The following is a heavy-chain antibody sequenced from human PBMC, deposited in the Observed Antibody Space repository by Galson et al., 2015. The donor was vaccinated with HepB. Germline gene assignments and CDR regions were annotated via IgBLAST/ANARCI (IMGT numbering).Heavy chain of an antibody. D-gene: IGHD3-3*01. CDR3: AKGRPARDFWSGYSHYGMDV. Sequence: SLRLSCAASGFTFSSYAMSWVRQAPGKGLEWVSAISGSGGSTYYADSVKGRFTISRDNSKNTLYLQMNSLRAEDTAVYYCAKGRPARDFWSGYSHYGMDVWGQGTTVTVSS. J-gene: IGHJ6*02. CDR2: ISGSGGST. CDR1: GFTFSSYA. V-gene: IGHV3-23*01.